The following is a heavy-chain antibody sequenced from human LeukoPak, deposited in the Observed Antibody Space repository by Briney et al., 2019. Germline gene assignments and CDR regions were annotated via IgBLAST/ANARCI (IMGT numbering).Heavy chain of an antibody. D-gene: IGHD5-24*01. J-gene: IGHJ4*02. V-gene: IGHV6-1*01. CDR3: AREAEITRFDY. CDR1: GDSVYTNSVA. Sequence: PSQTLSLTCAISGDSVYTNSVAWNWIRQSPSRGLEWLGRTSYRSKWYNDYAVSVKSRITITPDTSKNQFSLQLNSVTPEDTAVYYCAREAEITRFDYWGQGTLVTVSS. CDR2: TSYRSKWYN.